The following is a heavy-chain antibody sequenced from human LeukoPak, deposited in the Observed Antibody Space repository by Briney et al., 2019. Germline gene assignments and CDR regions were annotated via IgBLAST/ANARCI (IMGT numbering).Heavy chain of an antibody. D-gene: IGHD4-17*01. J-gene: IGHJ4*02. V-gene: IGHV1-46*01. CDR2: INPSGGST. CDR3: ARNPVTTKYFDY. Sequence: ASVKVSCKASGYTFTSYYMHWVRQAPGQGLEWMGIINPSGGSTRYAQKFQGRVTMTKDTSTSTVYMELSSLRSEDTAVYYCARNPVTTKYFDYWGQGTLVTVSS. CDR1: GYTFTSYY.